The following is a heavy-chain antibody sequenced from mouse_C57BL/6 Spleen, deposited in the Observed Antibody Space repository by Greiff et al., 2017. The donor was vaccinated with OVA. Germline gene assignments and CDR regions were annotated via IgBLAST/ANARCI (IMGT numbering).Heavy chain of an antibody. CDR2: IDPSDSYT. CDR1: GYTFTSYW. Sequence: QVQLQQPGAELVMPGASVKLSCKASGYTFTSYWMHWVKQRPGQGLEWIGEIDPSDSYTNYNQKFKGKSTLTVDKSSSTAYMQLSSLTSEDSAVYYCAHSRGDYFDYWGQGTTLTVSS. V-gene: IGHV1-69*01. J-gene: IGHJ2*01. CDR3: AHSRGDYFDY.